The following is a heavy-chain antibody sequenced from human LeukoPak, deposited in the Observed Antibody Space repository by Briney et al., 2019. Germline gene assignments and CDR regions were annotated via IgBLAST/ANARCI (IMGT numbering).Heavy chain of an antibody. V-gene: IGHV3-7*01. CDR1: GFTFSTYW. CDR2: IKPDGSEK. Sequence: GRSLRLSCEISGFTFSTYWMNWIRQAPGKGLEWVANIKPDGSEKYYVDSVKGRFTISRDNAKNSLYLQMNSLRAEDTAVYYCARDWGISMAGTSWGQGTLVTVSS. J-gene: IGHJ4*02. D-gene: IGHD6-19*01. CDR3: ARDWGISMAGTS.